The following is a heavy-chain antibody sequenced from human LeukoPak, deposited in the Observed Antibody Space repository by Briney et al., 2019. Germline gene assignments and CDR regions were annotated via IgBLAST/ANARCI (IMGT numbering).Heavy chain of an antibody. D-gene: IGHD2-2*01. J-gene: IGHJ4*02. CDR3: VPQEDCSRTTCQFDY. CDR2: MNSDGSSI. V-gene: IGHV3-74*01. Sequence: GGSLRLSCAASGLIFSTYWMHWVREAPGKGMVWVSRMNSDGSSISYADSVKGRFTISRDNAKNTLYLQMNNLRPEDTAVYYCVPQEDCSRTTCQFDYWGQGTLVTVSS. CDR1: GLIFSTYW.